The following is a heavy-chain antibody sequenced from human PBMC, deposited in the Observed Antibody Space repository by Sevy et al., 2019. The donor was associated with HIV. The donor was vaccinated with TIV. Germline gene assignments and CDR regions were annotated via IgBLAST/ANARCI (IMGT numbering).Heavy chain of an antibody. CDR2: ISYDGSNK. V-gene: IGHV3-30*04. J-gene: IGHJ6*02. Sequence: GGSLRLSCAASGFTFSSYAMHWVRQAPSKGLEWVAVISYDGSNKYYADSVKGRFTISRDNSKNTLYLQMNSLRAEDTAVYYCARERYNRGYYYYGMDVWGQGTTVTVSS. CDR3: ARERYNRGYYYYGMDV. D-gene: IGHD1-1*01. CDR1: GFTFSSYA.